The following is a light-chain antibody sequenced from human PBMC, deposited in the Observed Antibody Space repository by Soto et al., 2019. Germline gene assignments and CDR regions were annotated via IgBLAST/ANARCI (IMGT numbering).Light chain of an antibody. J-gene: IGKJ1*01. CDR3: LQDYNYPWT. Sequence: IQLTQSPSFLSASIGDRVTIICRASQDISTYLAWYQQKPGKAPKLLIYAASSLQSGVPSRFSGSGSGTDFTLTISSLQPEDFATYYCLQDYNYPWTFGQGTKVDIK. CDR1: QDISTY. V-gene: IGKV1-6*01. CDR2: AAS.